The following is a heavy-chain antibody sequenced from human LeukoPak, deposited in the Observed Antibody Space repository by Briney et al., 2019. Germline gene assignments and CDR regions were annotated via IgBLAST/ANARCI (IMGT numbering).Heavy chain of an antibody. CDR2: IYPDGST. V-gene: IGHV4-30-2*01. CDR1: GGSISSGGYS. CDR3: ARGIYDSSRYYYFDY. D-gene: IGHD3-22*01. Sequence: SETLSLTCAVSGGSISSGGYSWNWIRRPPGKGLEWIGYIYPDGSTYYNPSLTSRVTMSVDRSKNQFSLKLSSVTAADTAVYFCARGIYDSSRYYYFDYWGQGTLVTVSS. J-gene: IGHJ4*02.